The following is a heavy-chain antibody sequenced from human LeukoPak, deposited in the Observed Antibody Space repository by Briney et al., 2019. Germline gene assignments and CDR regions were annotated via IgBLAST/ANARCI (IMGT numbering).Heavy chain of an antibody. CDR3: ATDRSNAVATMSQVY. V-gene: IGHV7-4-1*02. D-gene: IGHD5-12*01. J-gene: IGHJ4*02. CDR1: GYTFTSYA. Sequence: ASVKVSCKASGYTFTSYAMNWVRQAPGQGLEWMGWINTNTGNPTYAQGFTGRFVFSLDTSVSTAYLQISSLKAEDTAVYYCATDRSNAVATMSQVYWGQGTLVTVSS. CDR2: INTNTGNP.